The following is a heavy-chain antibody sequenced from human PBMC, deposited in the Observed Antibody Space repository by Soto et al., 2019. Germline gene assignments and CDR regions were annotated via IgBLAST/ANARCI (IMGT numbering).Heavy chain of an antibody. D-gene: IGHD3-9*01. CDR3: SRGGLRYFDWLSPLNWFDP. J-gene: IGHJ5*02. CDR1: GSSLSTSGMR. V-gene: IGHV2-70*04. Sequence: SGPTLVNPTQTLTLTCTLSGSSLSTSGMRVSWIRQPPGKALEWLARIDWDDDKYYSTSLKTRLTISKDTSKNQVVLTMTNMDPVDTATYYCSRGGLRYFDWLSPLNWFDPWGQGTLVTVSS. CDR2: IDWDDDK.